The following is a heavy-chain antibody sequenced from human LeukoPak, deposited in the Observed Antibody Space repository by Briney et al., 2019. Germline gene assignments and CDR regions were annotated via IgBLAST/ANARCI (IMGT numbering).Heavy chain of an antibody. D-gene: IGHD3-3*01. J-gene: IGHJ4*02. V-gene: IGHV1-69*01. CDR1: GGTFSSYA. CDR3: ARFPYYDFWSGSYFDY. Sequence: SVKVSCKASGGTFSSYAISWVRQAPGQGLEWMGGIIPIFGTANYAQKFQGRVTITADESTSTAYMELSSLRSEDTAVYYCARFPYYDFWSGSYFDYWGQGTLVTVSS. CDR2: IIPIFGTA.